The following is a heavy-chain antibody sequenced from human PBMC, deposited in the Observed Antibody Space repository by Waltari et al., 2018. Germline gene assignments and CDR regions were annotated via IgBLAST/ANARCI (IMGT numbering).Heavy chain of an antibody. CDR2: IRYDGSNK. V-gene: IGHV3-30*02. CDR3: AKDRWGY. J-gene: IGHJ4*02. D-gene: IGHD1-26*01. Sequence: QVQLVESGGGVVQPGGSMRLYCGASGFTSSSYGMHWVRQAPGKGLGWVAFIRYDGSNKYYADSVKGRFTISRDNSKNTLYLQMNSLRAEDTAVYYCAKDRWGYWGQGTLVTVSS. CDR1: GFTSSSYG.